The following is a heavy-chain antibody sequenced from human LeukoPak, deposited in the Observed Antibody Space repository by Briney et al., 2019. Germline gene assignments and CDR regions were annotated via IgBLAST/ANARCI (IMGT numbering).Heavy chain of an antibody. Sequence: GRSLRLSCAASGFTFSSYALHWVRPAPGKGLEGVAVISYDGSNKYYADSVKGRFTISRDNSKNTLYLQMNSLRAEDTAVYYCARGRGYSYGFIVYWGQGTLVTVSS. CDR2: ISYDGSNK. D-gene: IGHD5-18*01. CDR3: ARGRGYSYGFIVY. J-gene: IGHJ4*02. CDR1: GFTFSSYA. V-gene: IGHV3-30-3*01.